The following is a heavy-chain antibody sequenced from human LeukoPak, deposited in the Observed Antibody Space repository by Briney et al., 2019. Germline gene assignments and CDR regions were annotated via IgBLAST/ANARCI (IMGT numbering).Heavy chain of an antibody. CDR3: ARITTPKDSLPWDYYYYYMDV. J-gene: IGHJ6*03. CDR2: TYYRSKWYN. D-gene: IGHD1-14*01. V-gene: IGHV6-1*01. Sequence: SQTLSLICAISGDSVSSNSAAWHWIRQSPSRGLEWLGRTYYRSKWYNDYAVSVKSRITINPDTSKNQFSLQLNSVTPEDTAVYYCARITTPKDSLPWDYYYYYMDVWGKGTTVTVSS. CDR1: GDSVSSNSAA.